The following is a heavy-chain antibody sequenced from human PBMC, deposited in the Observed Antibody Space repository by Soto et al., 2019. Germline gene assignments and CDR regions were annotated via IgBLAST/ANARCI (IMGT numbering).Heavy chain of an antibody. D-gene: IGHD3-3*01. Sequence: PSETLSLTCTVSGGSISSSSYYWGWIRQPPGKGLEWIGSIYYSGSTYYNPSLKSRVTISVDTSKNQFSLKLSSVTAADTAVYYCARHAPRTIFGVVINNYFDYWGQGTLVTVSS. CDR1: GGSISSSSYY. J-gene: IGHJ4*02. CDR3: ARHAPRTIFGVVINNYFDY. V-gene: IGHV4-39*01. CDR2: IYYSGST.